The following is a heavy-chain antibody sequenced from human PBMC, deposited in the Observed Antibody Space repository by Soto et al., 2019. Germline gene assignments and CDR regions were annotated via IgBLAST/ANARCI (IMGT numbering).Heavy chain of an antibody. CDR2: IYYSGST. Sequence: SETLSLTCTVSGGSISSGDYYWSWIRQPPGKGLEWIGYIYYSGSTYYNPSLKSRVTMSVDTSKNQFSLKLSSVTAADTAVYCCARVQGGGGAMVHNYWGQGTLVTVSS. CDR3: ARVQGGGGAMVHNY. D-gene: IGHD5-18*01. CDR1: GGSISSGDYY. V-gene: IGHV4-30-4*01. J-gene: IGHJ4*02.